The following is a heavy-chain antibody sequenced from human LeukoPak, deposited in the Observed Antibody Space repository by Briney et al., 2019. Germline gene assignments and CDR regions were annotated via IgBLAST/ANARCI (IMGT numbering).Heavy chain of an antibody. CDR2: IYSGGST. Sequence: PGGSLRLSCAASGFTVSSNYMSWVRQAPGKGLEWVSVIYSGGSTYYADSVKGRFTISRDNSKNTLYLQMNSLGAEDTAVYYCARVGSWFGELSGDYWGQGTLVTVSS. CDR1: GFTVSSNY. V-gene: IGHV3-66*01. CDR3: ARVGSWFGELSGDY. D-gene: IGHD3-10*01. J-gene: IGHJ4*02.